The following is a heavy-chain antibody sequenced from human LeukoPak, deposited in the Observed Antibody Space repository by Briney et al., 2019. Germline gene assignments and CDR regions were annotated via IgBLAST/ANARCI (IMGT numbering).Heavy chain of an antibody. CDR1: GGSFSGYY. V-gene: IGHV4-34*01. CDR3: ARGRVTDY. Sequence: SETLSLTCAVYGGSFSGYYWSWIRQPPGKGLEWIGEINHSGSTNYNPSLKSRVTISVDTSKNQFSLKLSSVTAADTAVYYCARGRVTDYWGQGTLVTVSS. D-gene: IGHD4-11*01. CDR2: INHSGST. J-gene: IGHJ4*02.